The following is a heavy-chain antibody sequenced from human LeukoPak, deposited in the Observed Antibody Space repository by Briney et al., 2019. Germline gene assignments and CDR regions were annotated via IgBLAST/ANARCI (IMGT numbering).Heavy chain of an antibody. V-gene: IGHV1-46*01. CDR3: ARGMGTSVDTAMVYGY. Sequence: ASVKVSCKASGYTFTSYYMHWVRQAPGQGLEWMGIINPSGGSTSYAQKFQGRVTMTRDTSTSTVYMELSSLRSEDTAVCYCARGMGTSVDTAMVYGYWGQGTLVTVSS. J-gene: IGHJ4*02. CDR2: INPSGGST. D-gene: IGHD5-18*01. CDR1: GYTFTSYY.